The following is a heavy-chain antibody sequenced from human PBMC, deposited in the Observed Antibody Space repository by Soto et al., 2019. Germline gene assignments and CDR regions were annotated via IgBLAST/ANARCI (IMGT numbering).Heavy chain of an antibody. V-gene: IGHV1-3*01. CDR3: ARGGRGAPRDGMDV. D-gene: IGHD3-10*01. Sequence: ASVKVSCKASGGTFSSYAMHWVRQAPGQRLEWMRWINAGNGNTKYSQKFQGRVTITRDTSASTAYMELSSLRSEDTAVYYCARGGRGAPRDGMDVWGQGTTVTVSS. CDR2: INAGNGNT. J-gene: IGHJ6*02. CDR1: GGTFSSYA.